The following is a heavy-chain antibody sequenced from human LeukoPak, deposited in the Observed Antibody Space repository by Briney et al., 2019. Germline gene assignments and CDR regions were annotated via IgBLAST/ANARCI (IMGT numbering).Heavy chain of an antibody. CDR1: GGTFSSYA. CDR3: ATYSSLNRREFQF. Sequence: SVTVSCKASGGTFSSYAISWVRQAPGQGLEWMGGIIPIFGTANYAQKFQGRVTITTDESTSTACMELSSLRSEDTAVYYCATYSSLNRREFQFWGQGTLLTVSS. J-gene: IGHJ1*01. V-gene: IGHV1-69*05. CDR2: IIPIFGTA. D-gene: IGHD3-22*01.